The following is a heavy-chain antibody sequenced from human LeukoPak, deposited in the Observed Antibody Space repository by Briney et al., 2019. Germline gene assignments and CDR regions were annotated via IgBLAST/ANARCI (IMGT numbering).Heavy chain of an antibody. Sequence: ASVKVSCKASGYTFTSYGISWVRQAPGQGLEWMGWISAYNGNTNYAQKLQGRVTMTTDTSTSTAYMELRSLRSDDTAVYYCAREKNLPYYDYVWGSRALDYWGQGTLVTVSP. CDR2: ISAYNGNT. CDR3: AREKNLPYYDYVWGSRALDY. CDR1: GYTFTSYG. J-gene: IGHJ4*02. V-gene: IGHV1-18*01. D-gene: IGHD3-16*01.